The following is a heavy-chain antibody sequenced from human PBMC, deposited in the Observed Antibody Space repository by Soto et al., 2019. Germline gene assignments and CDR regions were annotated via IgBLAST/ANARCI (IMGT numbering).Heavy chain of an antibody. V-gene: IGHV4-39*01. CDR1: GASISSSSYY. J-gene: IGHJ6*02. Sequence: QLQLHESGPGLVKPSETLSLTCTVSGASISSSSYYWGWIRQPPGKGLEWIGSFYYSGSTYYNPSLKTRVTISVDTSKNQFSLKLSSVTAADTALYYCARLNAGTTYYYYGMDVWGQGTTVTVSS. CDR2: FYYSGST. D-gene: IGHD1-7*01. CDR3: ARLNAGTTYYYYGMDV.